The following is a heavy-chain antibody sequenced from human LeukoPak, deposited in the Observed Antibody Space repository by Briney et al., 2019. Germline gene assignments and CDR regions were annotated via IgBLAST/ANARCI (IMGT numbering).Heavy chain of an antibody. CDR3: ARRVTMVRGVQYYFDY. J-gene: IGHJ4*02. CDR2: ISAYNGNT. Sequence: ASVKVSCKASGYTFTSYGISWVRQAPGQGLEWMGWISAYNGNTNYAQKLQGRVTMTTDTSTSTAYMELRSLRSDDTAVYYCARRVTMVRGVQYYFDYWGQGTLVTVSS. CDR1: GYTFTSYG. V-gene: IGHV1-18*01. D-gene: IGHD3-10*01.